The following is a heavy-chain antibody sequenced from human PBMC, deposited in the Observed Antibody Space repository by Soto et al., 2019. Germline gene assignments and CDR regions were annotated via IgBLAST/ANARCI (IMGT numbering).Heavy chain of an antibody. CDR3: ARGAPYYDFWSGYFSPRHYYYYYGMDV. V-gene: IGHV1-8*01. CDR2: MNPNSGNT. J-gene: IGHJ6*02. CDR1: GYTFTSYD. Sequence: SVKVSCKASGYTFTSYDINWVRQATVQGLEWMGWMNPNSGNTGYSQKFQGRVTMTRNTSISTAYMELSSLRSEDTAVYYCARGAPYYDFWSGYFSPRHYYYYYGMDVWGQGTTVTVSS. D-gene: IGHD3-3*01.